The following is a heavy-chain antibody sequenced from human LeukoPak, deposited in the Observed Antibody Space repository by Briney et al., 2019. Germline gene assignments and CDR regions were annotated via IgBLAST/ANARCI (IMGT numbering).Heavy chain of an antibody. D-gene: IGHD6-6*01. CDR2: ISSSSGTI. J-gene: IGHJ5*02. CDR3: ARRTSSSVFYWFDP. Sequence: GGSLRLSCAASEFTFSSYGMNWVRQAPGKGLEWVSYISSSSGTIYYADSVKGRFTISRDNAKNSLYLQMNSLRAEDTAVYYCARRTSSSVFYWFDPWGQGTLVTVS. V-gene: IGHV3-48*01. CDR1: EFTFSSYG.